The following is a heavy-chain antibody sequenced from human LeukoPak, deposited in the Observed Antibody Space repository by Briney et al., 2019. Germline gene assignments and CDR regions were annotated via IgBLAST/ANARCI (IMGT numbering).Heavy chain of an antibody. D-gene: IGHD3-22*01. V-gene: IGHV4-31*03. J-gene: IGHJ4*02. CDR2: IYYSGTT. CDR1: GFSMSSGDYY. CDR3: ANSYYYDSSGYRY. Sequence: PSETLSLTCTVSGFSMSSGDYYWSWIRQHPGMGLEWIGYIYYSGTTYYNPSLKSRVSISVDTSRNQFSLKLSSVTAADTAVYYCANSYYYDSSGYRYWGQGTLVTVSS.